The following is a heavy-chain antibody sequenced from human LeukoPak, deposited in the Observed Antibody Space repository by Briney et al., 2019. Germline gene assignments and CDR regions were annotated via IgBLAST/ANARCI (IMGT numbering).Heavy chain of an antibody. J-gene: IGHJ4*02. CDR3: ANTDTTWGVSSSWSGRFGY. Sequence: QPGGSLRLSCAASGFTFSSYGMHWVRQAPGKGLEWVAVISYDGSNKYYADSVKGRFTISRDNSKNTLYLQMNSLRPEDTAVYYCANTDTTWGVSSSWSGRFGYWGQGTLVTVSS. CDR2: ISYDGSNK. D-gene: IGHD6-13*01. CDR1: GFTFSSYG. V-gene: IGHV3-30*18.